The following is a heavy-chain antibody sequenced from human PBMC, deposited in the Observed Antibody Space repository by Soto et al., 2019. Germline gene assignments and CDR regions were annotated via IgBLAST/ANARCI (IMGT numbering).Heavy chain of an antibody. CDR3: ARGWGVVQIDF. J-gene: IGHJ4*02. Sequence: SETLSLTCTVSGGSISSYYWSWIRQPPGKGLEWIGNIHYSGSTYYNPSLKSRVSISIDTSKNQLSLNLNSVTAADTAVYYCARGWGVVQIDFWGQGTLVTVSS. D-gene: IGHD3-16*01. CDR2: IHYSGST. V-gene: IGHV4-59*01. CDR1: GGSISSYY.